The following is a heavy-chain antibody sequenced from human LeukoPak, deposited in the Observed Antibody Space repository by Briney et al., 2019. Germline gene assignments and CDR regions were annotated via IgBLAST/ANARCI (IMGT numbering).Heavy chain of an antibody. CDR3: AKDGGLTYYYDSSGYPTVHDAFDI. CDR2: ISGSGGST. J-gene: IGHJ3*02. V-gene: IGHV3-23*01. CDR1: GFTFSSYA. Sequence: PGGSLRLSCAASGFTFSSYAMSWVRQAPGKGLEWVSAISGSGGSTYYADSVKGRFTISRDNSKNTLYLQMNSLRAEDTAVYYCAKDGGLTYYYDSSGYPTVHDAFDIWGQGTMVTVSS. D-gene: IGHD3-22*01.